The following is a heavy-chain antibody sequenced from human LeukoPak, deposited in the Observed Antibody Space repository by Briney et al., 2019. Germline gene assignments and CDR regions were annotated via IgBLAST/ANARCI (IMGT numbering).Heavy chain of an antibody. V-gene: IGHV4-39*07. J-gene: IGHJ4*02. Sequence: PSETLSLTCTVSGGSINSASFYWGWIRQPPGKGLEWIGSIYYSGSTYYNPSLKSRVTISVDTSKNQFSLKLSSVTAADTAVYYCARSRSSWYFDYWGQGTLVTVSS. CDR1: GGSINSASFY. CDR3: ARSRSSWYFDY. D-gene: IGHD6-13*01. CDR2: IYYSGST.